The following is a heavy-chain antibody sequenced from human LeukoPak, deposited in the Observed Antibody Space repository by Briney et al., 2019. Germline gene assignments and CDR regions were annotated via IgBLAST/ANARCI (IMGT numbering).Heavy chain of an antibody. Sequence: GGSLRLSCAVSGSTFSSYGMHWVRQAPGKGLEWVAVIWYDGSKKYYADSVKGRFTISRDNSKNTLDLQMNSLRPEDTAVYYCARDEVAVPGGDCWGQGTLVTVSS. D-gene: IGHD5-12*01. CDR3: ARDEVAVPGGDC. V-gene: IGHV3-33*01. CDR2: IWYDGSKK. J-gene: IGHJ4*02. CDR1: GSTFSSYG.